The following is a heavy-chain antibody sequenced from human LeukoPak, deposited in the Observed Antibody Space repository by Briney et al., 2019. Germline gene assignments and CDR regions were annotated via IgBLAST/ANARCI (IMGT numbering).Heavy chain of an antibody. CDR1: GFTVSTNC. CDR2: IYSGGTT. D-gene: IGHD5-18*01. Sequence: GGSLRLSCAASGFTVSTNCMTWVRQAPGKGPEWVSTIYSGGTTYYADSVMGRFTISRHNSRNTLYLQMNSLRAEDTAVYYCARVDTVMAYYFDLWGREPWSPSPQ. V-gene: IGHV3-53*04. J-gene: IGHJ4*02. CDR3: ARVDTVMAYYFDL.